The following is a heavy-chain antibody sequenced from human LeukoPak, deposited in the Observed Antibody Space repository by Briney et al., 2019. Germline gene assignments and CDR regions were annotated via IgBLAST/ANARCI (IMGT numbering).Heavy chain of an antibody. V-gene: IGHV3-15*01. J-gene: IGHJ4*02. D-gene: IGHD3-22*01. Sequence: GGSLRLSCAASGFTFSNAWMSWVRQAPGKGLEWVGRILSKSEGGTADYSSPVKGRFTISRDDSKSTLYLQMDSLKTEDTAIYYCTTESYDRWGQGTMVTVSS. CDR3: TTESYDR. CDR2: ILSKSEGGTA. CDR1: GFTFSNAW.